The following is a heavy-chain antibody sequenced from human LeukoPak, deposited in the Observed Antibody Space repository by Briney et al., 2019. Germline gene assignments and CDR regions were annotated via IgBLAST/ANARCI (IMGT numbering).Heavy chain of an antibody. J-gene: IGHJ3*02. CDR1: GFTFTDTY. V-gene: IGHV3-11*04. Sequence: GGSLRLSCAVSGFTFTDTYMTWIRQAPGKGLESLSYISPSGTDISYADSVKGRFTISRDNAKNSLYLQMNSLRAEDTAVYYCARSDGYGLIGIWGQGTMVTVSS. CDR2: ISPSGTDI. CDR3: ARSDGYGLIGI. D-gene: IGHD3-10*01.